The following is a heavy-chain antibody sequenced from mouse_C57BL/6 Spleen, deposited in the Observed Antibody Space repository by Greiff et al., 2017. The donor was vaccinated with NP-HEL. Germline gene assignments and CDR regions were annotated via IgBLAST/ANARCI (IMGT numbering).Heavy chain of an antibody. CDR1: GYTFTSYW. CDR2: TNPTNGRT. CDR3: ARIKKIVATYSDY. J-gene: IGHJ2*01. Sequence: VQLQQSGAELVKAGASVKMSCKASGYTFTSYWMHWVKQRLGQGLEWFAETNPTNGRTYYNEKFKSKATLTVYKSSSTAYMLLSGPTFEDSAVYDWARIKKIVATYSDYWGQGNTRTVSS. V-gene: IGHV1S81*02. D-gene: IGHD1-1*01.